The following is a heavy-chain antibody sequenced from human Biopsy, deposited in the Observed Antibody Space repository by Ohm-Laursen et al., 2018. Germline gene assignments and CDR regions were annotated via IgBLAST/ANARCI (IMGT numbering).Heavy chain of an antibody. D-gene: IGHD3-3*01. Sequence: TLSLTCAVYNVSFSSFYWSWIRQPPGKGLEWIGEISHTGSTNYNPPLKSRVFMSVDTSRSQLSLNLRSVTAADTAVYSCARLGNFWNAEDGLDLWGQGTKVTVSS. CDR1: NVSFSSFY. J-gene: IGHJ6*02. CDR2: ISHTGST. CDR3: ARLGNFWNAEDGLDL. V-gene: IGHV4-34*01.